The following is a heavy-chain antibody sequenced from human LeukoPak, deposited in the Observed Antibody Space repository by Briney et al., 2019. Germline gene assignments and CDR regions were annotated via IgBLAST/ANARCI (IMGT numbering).Heavy chain of an antibody. Sequence: RASETLSLTCAVYGGSFSGYYWSWIRQPPGKGPEWIGEINHSGSTNYNPSLKSRVTISVDTSKNQFSLKLSSVTAADTAVYYCARGPDVYSSSWYGGGMDVWGQGTTVTVSS. J-gene: IGHJ6*02. CDR1: GGSFSGYY. V-gene: IGHV4-34*01. D-gene: IGHD6-13*01. CDR2: INHSGST. CDR3: ARGPDVYSSSWYGGGMDV.